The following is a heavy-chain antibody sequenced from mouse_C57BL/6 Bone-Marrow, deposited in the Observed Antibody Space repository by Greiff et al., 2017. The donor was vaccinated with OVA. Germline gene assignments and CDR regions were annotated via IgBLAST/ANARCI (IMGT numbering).Heavy chain of an antibody. Sequence: QVQLQQPGAELVMPGASVKLSCKASGYTFTSYCMHWVKQRPGQGLEWIGEIDPSGGYTNYNEKFKGKSTLTVDKSSSTAYMQLSSLTSEDSAVEYCARAGEEPSLAYWGQGTLVTVSA. V-gene: IGHV1-69*01. J-gene: IGHJ3*01. D-gene: IGHD6-1*01. CDR2: IDPSGGYT. CDR3: ARAGEEPSLAY. CDR1: GYTFTSYC.